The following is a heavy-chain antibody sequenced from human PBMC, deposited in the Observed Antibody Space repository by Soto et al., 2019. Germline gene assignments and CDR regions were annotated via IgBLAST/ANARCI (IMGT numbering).Heavy chain of an antibody. Sequence: EVQLVESGGGLGQPGRSLRLSCVASGFTFDDFAMHWVRQAPGKGLEWVAGINWNSLSIDYADSVKGRFTISRDNAKKFIFLQLTYLTSEETALYYCAKDRRAMNWCFDIWGRGTRVTVSS. CDR1: GFTFDDFA. V-gene: IGHV3-9*01. CDR3: AKDRRAMNWCFDI. J-gene: IGHJ2*01. CDR2: INWNSLSI.